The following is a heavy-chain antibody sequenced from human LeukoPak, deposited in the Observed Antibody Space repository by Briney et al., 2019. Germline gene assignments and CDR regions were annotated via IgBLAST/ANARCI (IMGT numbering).Heavy chain of an antibody. CDR2: ISSSSSYI. J-gene: IGHJ3*02. CDR3: ARGALGMSGRIVDAFDI. Sequence: PGGSLRLSCAASGCIFSSYTMNWVRQAPGKGLEWISFISSSSSYIYFVDSVKGRFTSSRDNAKNSLYLQMNSLRAEDTAVYYCARGALGMSGRIVDAFDIWGQGTRVTVSS. V-gene: IGHV3-21*01. D-gene: IGHD1-14*01. CDR1: GCIFSSYT.